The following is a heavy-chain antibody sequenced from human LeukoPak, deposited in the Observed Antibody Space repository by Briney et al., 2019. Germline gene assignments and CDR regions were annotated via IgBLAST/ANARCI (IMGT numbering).Heavy chain of an antibody. D-gene: IGHD4-23*01. CDR3: TTDPVKTINSEDY. CDR1: GFSFTDAW. CDR2: IRRITDGGTA. J-gene: IGHJ4*02. V-gene: IGHV3-15*01. Sequence: GGSLRLSCAASGFSFTDAWVRWVRQAPGKGLEWMGHIRRITDGGTADYAAPVKDRFTILRDDSKNTVYLQMNSLKTEDTAVYYCTTDPVKTINSEDYWGQGTLVTVSS.